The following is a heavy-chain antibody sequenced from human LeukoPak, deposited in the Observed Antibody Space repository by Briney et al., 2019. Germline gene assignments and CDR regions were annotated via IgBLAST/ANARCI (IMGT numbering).Heavy chain of an antibody. CDR2: INHSGST. D-gene: IGHD6-19*01. CDR1: GRSLSGYH. V-gene: IGHV4-34*01. CDR3: ARGRPYWQWRYFFDY. Sequence: SETLSLTCAVYGRSLSGYHCRWTPHPPPTGLEWIGEINHSGSTNYNPSLKSRVTISVDTSKNQFSLKLSSVTAADTAVYYCARGRPYWQWRYFFDYWGQGTLVTVSS. J-gene: IGHJ4*02.